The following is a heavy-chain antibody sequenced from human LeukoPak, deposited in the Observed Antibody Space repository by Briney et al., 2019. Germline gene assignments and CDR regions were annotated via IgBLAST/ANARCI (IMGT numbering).Heavy chain of an antibody. CDR1: GLTFSSYV. CDR2: ISYDGSNE. D-gene: IGHD3-22*01. Sequence: PGGSLRLSCAASGLTFSSYVVSWVHQAPGKGLEWVAIISYDGSNEYYADSVKGRFTISRDNSKNTLYLQMNSLRAEDTAVYYCAKDRYYYDSSGYYYFDYWGQGTLVTVSS. V-gene: IGHV3-30*04. J-gene: IGHJ4*02. CDR3: AKDRYYYDSSGYYYFDY.